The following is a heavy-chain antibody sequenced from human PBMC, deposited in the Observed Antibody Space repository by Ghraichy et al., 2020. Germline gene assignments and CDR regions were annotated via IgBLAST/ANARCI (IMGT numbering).Heavy chain of an antibody. CDR2: ISADGRST. Sequence: GGSLRLSCAASGFTFSSYAMSWVRQAPGKGLEWVSSISADGRSTYYAESVKGRFTISRDNSKKTLYVQMNSLRAEDTAVYYCAKGSSGMDVWGQGTTVTVSS. CDR3: AKGSSGMDV. V-gene: IGHV3-23*01. J-gene: IGHJ6*02. CDR1: GFTFSSYA.